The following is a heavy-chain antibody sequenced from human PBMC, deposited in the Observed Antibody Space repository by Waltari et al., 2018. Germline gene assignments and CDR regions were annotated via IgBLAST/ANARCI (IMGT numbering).Heavy chain of an antibody. CDR2: TSYDGTNN. J-gene: IGHJ4*02. V-gene: IGHV3-30*10. Sequence: VQLVESGGGVAQPGNALGLSCAASGLPSSSFAMPRARQAPGKGLEWVAITSYDGTNNYYTDSVKGRFNISRDNSKNTLYLQINALRHEDTAVYFCARDPATKWGVFYFDHWGQGTLVTVSS. CDR3: ARDPATKWGVFYFDH. CDR1: GLPSSSFA. D-gene: IGHD7-27*01.